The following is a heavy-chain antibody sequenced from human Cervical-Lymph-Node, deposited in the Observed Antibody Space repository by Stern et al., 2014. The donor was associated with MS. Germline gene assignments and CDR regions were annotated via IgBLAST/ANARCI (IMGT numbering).Heavy chain of an antibody. J-gene: IGHJ4*02. Sequence: VQLVESGSELKKPGASVKISCKASGYTFSTYAMNWVRQAPGLGLEWMGWISTKNGSPTYAQGFTGRFVFSLDTSVNTAFLQINSLRAEDTAVYYCARSSMTVDLDYWGQGTLVTVSS. D-gene: IGHD3-22*01. V-gene: IGHV7-4-1*02. CDR2: ISTKNGSP. CDR3: ARSSMTVDLDY. CDR1: GYTFSTYA.